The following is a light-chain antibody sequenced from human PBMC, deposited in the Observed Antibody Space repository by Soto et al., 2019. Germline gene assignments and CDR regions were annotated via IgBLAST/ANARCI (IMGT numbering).Light chain of an antibody. CDR3: QQYNNWPPWT. V-gene: IGKV3-15*01. Sequence: EIVLTQSPGTLSLSPGERATLSCRASQSVSSNLAWYEHKAGQAPRLIMFRTSTRATGVPARFSGSGSGTEYTLTISSLQSEDFAVYYCQQYNNWPPWTFGQGTKVDIK. CDR1: QSVSSN. CDR2: RTS. J-gene: IGKJ1*01.